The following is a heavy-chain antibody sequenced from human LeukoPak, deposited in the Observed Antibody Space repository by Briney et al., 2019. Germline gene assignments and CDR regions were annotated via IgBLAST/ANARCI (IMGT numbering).Heavy chain of an antibody. CDR1: GWSVSDDY. CDR3: ARGLSSGWVDY. J-gene: IGHJ4*02. CDR2: NTQSGRT. V-gene: IGHV4-34*01. Sequence: PSETLSLTCAGYGWSVSDDYWIWIRQPPAKGLEWIGENTQSGRTNYNPSLKSRVTISVDTSKHQFSLNLSSVTAADTAVYYCARGLSSGWVDYWGQGTLVTVSS. D-gene: IGHD6-19*01.